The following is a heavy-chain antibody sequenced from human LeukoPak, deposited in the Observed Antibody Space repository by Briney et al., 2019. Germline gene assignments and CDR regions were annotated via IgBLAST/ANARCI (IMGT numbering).Heavy chain of an antibody. CDR3: ARGRYMDV. V-gene: IGHV1-8*03. CDR1: GYIFIDYE. J-gene: IGHJ6*03. CDR2: MNPKSGDT. Sequence: ASVKVSCKACGYIFIDYEINWVRQATGQGLEWMGWMNPKSGDTGYEQKFQGRVTITRDSSISTVYMELSSLRSEDTALYYCARGRYMDVWGKGTTVTVSS.